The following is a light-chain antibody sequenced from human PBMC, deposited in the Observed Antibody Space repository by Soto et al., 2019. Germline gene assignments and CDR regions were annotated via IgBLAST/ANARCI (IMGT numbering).Light chain of an antibody. CDR1: SSDVGGYDY. V-gene: IGLV2-14*01. Sequence: QSVLTQPASVSGSLGQSITISCTGTSSDVGGYDYVSWYRQHPGKVPKLIIYEVNKRPSGVSNRLSGSKSANTASLTISGLQADDEADYYCSSFTSSSTQVFGGGTKVTVL. J-gene: IGLJ3*02. CDR2: EVN. CDR3: SSFTSSSTQV.